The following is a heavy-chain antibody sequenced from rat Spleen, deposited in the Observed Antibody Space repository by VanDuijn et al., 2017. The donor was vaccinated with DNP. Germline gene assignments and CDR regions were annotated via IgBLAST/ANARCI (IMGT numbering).Heavy chain of an antibody. CDR1: GFSFTNYH. CDR2: IWSNGNT. D-gene: IGHD1-2*01. Sequence: QVQLKESGPGLVQPSQTLSLTCTVSGFSFTNYHVHWVRQPPGKGLEWMGVIWSNGNTDYNSAIKARLSISRDTSKGQVFLKMNSLQAEDTATYFCTRSDYSSSGWFAYWGQGTLVTVSS. CDR3: TRSDYSSSGWFAY. J-gene: IGHJ3*01. V-gene: IGHV2-32*01.